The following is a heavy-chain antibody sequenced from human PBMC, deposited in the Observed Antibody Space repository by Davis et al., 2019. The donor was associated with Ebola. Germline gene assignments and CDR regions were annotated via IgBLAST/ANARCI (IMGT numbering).Heavy chain of an antibody. CDR3: ARIVVVPAAFTDYYYYMDV. J-gene: IGHJ6*03. D-gene: IGHD2-2*01. CDR2: INPGDSNT. CDR1: GYGFSSYW. V-gene: IGHV5-51*01. Sequence: GESLKISCKGSGYGFSSYWIGWVRQMPGKGLEWMGIINPGDSNTRYSPSFQGQVTISADKSSSTAYLQWSSLKASDTAMYYCARIVVVPAAFTDYYYYMDVWGEGTTVTVS.